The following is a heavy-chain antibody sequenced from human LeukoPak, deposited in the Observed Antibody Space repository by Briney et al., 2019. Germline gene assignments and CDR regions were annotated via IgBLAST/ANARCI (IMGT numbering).Heavy chain of an antibody. V-gene: IGHV4-59*01. CDR1: GGSISSYY. CDR3: ARSLYCSGGSCDPFDY. Sequence: SETLSLTCTVSGGSISSYYWSWIRQPPGKGLEWIGYIYYSGSTNYNPSLKSRVTISVDTSKNQFSLKLSSVTAADTAVYYCARSLYCSGGSCDPFDYWGQGTLVTVSS. D-gene: IGHD2-15*01. J-gene: IGHJ4*02. CDR2: IYYSGST.